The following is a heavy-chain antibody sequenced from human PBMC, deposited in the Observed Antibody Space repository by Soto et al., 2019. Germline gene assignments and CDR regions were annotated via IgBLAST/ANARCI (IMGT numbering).Heavy chain of an antibody. CDR3: ARDKQGFHYGSGSYYYGMDV. Sequence: EVQLVESGGGLVQPGGSLRLSCAASGFTFSSYDMHWVRQATGKGLEWVSAIGTAGDTYYPGSVKGRFTISRENAKNSLNLQMNSLRAEDTAVYYCARDKQGFHYGSGSYYYGMDVWGQGTTVTVSS. CDR2: IGTAGDT. CDR1: GFTFSSYD. V-gene: IGHV3-13*01. J-gene: IGHJ6*02. D-gene: IGHD3-10*01.